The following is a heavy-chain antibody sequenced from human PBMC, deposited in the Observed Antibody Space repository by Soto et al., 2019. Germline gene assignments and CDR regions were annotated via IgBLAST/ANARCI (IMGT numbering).Heavy chain of an antibody. CDR1: GGSVNTAPYH. CDR2: IYYTGST. CDR3: ARDHHSYYDTSGYYPYFDF. J-gene: IGHJ4*02. D-gene: IGHD3-22*01. V-gene: IGHV4-61*01. Sequence: PSETLSLTCTVSGGSVNTAPYHWSWIRQSPRNGLEWIGNIYYTGSTNYNPSFESRVAISLDTSNNQFSLRLTSLTAADTAVYFCARDHHSYYDTSGYYPYFDFWGQGTLSTVSS.